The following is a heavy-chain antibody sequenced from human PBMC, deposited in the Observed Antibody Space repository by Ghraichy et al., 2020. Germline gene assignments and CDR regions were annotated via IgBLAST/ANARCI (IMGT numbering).Heavy chain of an antibody. Sequence: SVKVSCKASGGTFSSYAISWVRQAPGQGLEWMGGIIPIFGTANYAQKIQGRVTITADESTSTAYMELSSLRSEDTAVYYCARGLGQVPPEGPLRFDYWGQGTLVTVSS. CDR1: GGTFSSYA. D-gene: IGHD3-16*01. CDR3: ARGLGQVPPEGPLRFDY. CDR2: IIPIFGTA. V-gene: IGHV1-69*13. J-gene: IGHJ4*02.